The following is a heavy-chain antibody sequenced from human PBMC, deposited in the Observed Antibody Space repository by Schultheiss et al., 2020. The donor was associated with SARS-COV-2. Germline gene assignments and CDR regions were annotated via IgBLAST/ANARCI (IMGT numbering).Heavy chain of an antibody. D-gene: IGHD3-10*01. Sequence: SQTLSLTCTVSGGSIRSGDYYWSWIRQPTGKGLEWIGSIYYSGSTYYNPSLKSRVTISVDKSKNQFSLKLSSVTAADTAVYYCARGGTMVRGDEPNPVDYWGQGTLVTVSS. CDR1: GGSIRSGDYY. CDR2: IYYSGST. CDR3: ARGGTMVRGDEPNPVDY. V-gene: IGHV4-30-4*01. J-gene: IGHJ4*02.